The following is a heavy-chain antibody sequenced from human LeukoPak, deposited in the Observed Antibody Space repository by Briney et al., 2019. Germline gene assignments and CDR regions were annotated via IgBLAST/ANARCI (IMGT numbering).Heavy chain of an antibody. Sequence: GGSLRLSCAASGFTFNSYAMHWVRQAPGKGLEWVAVISYDGSNKYYADSVKGRFTISRDNSKNTLYLQMNSLRAEDTAVYYCAKPGVLSGYDYNFDYWGQGTLVTVSS. CDR1: GFTFNSYA. CDR2: ISYDGSNK. CDR3: AKPGVLSGYDYNFDY. J-gene: IGHJ4*02. V-gene: IGHV3-30-3*02. D-gene: IGHD5-12*01.